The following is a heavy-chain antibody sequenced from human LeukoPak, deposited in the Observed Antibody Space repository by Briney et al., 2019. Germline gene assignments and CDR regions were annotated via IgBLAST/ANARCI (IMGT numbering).Heavy chain of an antibody. V-gene: IGHV3-21*01. D-gene: IGHD5-12*01. CDR3: AGERGGYGFY. CDR2: ISSSSNYK. Sequence: GGSLRLSCAASGFTFSSYEMNWVRQAPGKGPEWVSSISSSSNYKNYADSVKGRFTISRDDAKNSLYLQMNSLRGDDTAMYYCAGERGGYGFYWGQGTLVTVSS. CDR1: GFTFSSYE. J-gene: IGHJ4*02.